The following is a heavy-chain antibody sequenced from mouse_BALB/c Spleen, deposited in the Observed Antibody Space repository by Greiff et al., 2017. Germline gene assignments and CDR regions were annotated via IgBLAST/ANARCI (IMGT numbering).Heavy chain of an antibody. CDR1: GFTFNDYY. D-gene: IGHD1-1*02. V-gene: IGHV14-1*02. Sequence: EVQLQQSGAELVRPGASVKLSCKASGFTFNDYYMHWVKQRPEQGLEWIGWINPEDGNTIYDPKFQGKASITADTSSNTAYLQLSSLTSEDTAVYYGAGGGGDYWGQGTSVTVSA. CDR2: INPEDGNT. J-gene: IGHJ4*01. CDR3: AGGGGDY.